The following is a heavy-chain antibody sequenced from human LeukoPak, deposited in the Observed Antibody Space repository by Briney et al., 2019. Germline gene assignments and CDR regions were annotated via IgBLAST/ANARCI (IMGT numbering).Heavy chain of an antibody. CDR3: ARNGAYNLDY. D-gene: IGHD1-14*01. CDR1: GGSISSYY. V-gene: IGHV4-59*12. J-gene: IGHJ4*02. Sequence: SETLSLTCTVSGGSISSYYWSWIRQPPGKGLEWIGYIYYSGSTSYNPSLKSRLTISLDKSKNQFSLKLNSVTAADTAVYYCARNGAYNLDYWGQGTLVTVSS. CDR2: IYYSGST.